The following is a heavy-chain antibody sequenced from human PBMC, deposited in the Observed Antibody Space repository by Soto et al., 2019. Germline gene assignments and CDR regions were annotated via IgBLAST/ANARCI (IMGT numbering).Heavy chain of an antibody. CDR2: IYYSGSP. CDR3: ARRYTSNWYLV. CDR1: GGYISNSNSY. Sequence: QLLLQESGPGLVKPSETLSLTCTVSGGYISNSNSYWGWIRQPPGKGLEWIGSIYYSGSPYYNPSLKSRVTISVDTSKNQFSLRLSSVTAADTAVYYCARRYTSNWYLVWGQGTLVTVSS. J-gene: IGHJ4*02. V-gene: IGHV4-39*01. D-gene: IGHD6-13*01.